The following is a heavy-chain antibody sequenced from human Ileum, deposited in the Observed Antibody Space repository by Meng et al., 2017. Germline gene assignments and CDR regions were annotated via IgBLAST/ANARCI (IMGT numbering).Heavy chain of an antibody. CDR2: ISHSGSA. D-gene: IGHD4-23*01. J-gene: IGHJ4*02. V-gene: IGHV4-4*02. CDR1: SGSISSNTY. CDR3: ARHGGYSQDF. Sequence: QVQSLEAPPGLVRPSWTLSLTCAASSGSISSNTYWSWGRQPPGKGLEWIGQISHSGSAYYNPSLKSRVTMSVDKSKSQFSLMLTSVTAADTAIYYCARHGGYSQDFWGQGTLVTVSS.